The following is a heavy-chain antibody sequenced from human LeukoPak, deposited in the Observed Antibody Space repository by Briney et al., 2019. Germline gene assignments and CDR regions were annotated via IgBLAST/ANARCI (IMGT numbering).Heavy chain of an antibody. V-gene: IGHV1-8*01. D-gene: IGHD4-17*01. J-gene: IGHJ5*02. CDR2: MNPNSGNT. CDR1: GYTFTNYD. CDR3: ARTVPDTGHFDP. Sequence: ASVKVSCKASGYTFTNYDINWVRQATGQGLEWMGWMNPNSGNTGYAQKFQGRVSMTRDTSISTAYMELSSLGSDDTAVYYCARTVPDTGHFDPWGQGTLVTVSS.